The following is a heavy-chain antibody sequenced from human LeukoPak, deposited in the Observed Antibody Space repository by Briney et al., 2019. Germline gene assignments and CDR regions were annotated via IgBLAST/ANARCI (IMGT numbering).Heavy chain of an antibody. D-gene: IGHD2-21*02. CDR3: ARHAYCGGDCYSGYYYGMDV. J-gene: IGHJ6*02. V-gene: IGHV4-59*08. CDR2: IYYGGST. CDR1: GGSISSYY. Sequence: PSETLSLTCTVSGGSISSYYWSWIRQPPGKGLEWIGYIYYGGSTNYIPSLKSRVTISVDTSKNQFSLKLSSVTAADTAVYYCARHAYCGGDCYSGYYYGMDVWGQGTTVTVSS.